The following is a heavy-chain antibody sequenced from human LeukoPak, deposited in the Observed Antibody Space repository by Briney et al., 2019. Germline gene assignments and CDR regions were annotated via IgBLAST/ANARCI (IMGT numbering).Heavy chain of an antibody. J-gene: IGHJ5*02. D-gene: IGHD3-16*01. CDR3: ARVGSMSMITFGGPPRGFDP. CDR1: GGSISSGGYY. CDR2: IYYSGST. V-gene: IGHV4-31*03. Sequence: SETLSLTCTVSGGSISSGGYYWSWIRQHPGKGLEWVGYIYYSGSTYCNPSLKSRVTISVDTSKNQFSLKLSSVTAADTAVYYCARVGSMSMITFGGPPRGFDPWGQGTLVTVSS.